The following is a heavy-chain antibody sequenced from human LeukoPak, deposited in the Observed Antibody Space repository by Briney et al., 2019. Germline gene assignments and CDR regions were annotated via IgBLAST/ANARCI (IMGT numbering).Heavy chain of an antibody. V-gene: IGHV1-2*02. CDR1: GYSFTGYY. Sequence: GASVKVSCKASGYSFTGYYMHWVRQAPGQGLEWMGWINPNSGGTNYAQKFQGRVTMTRDTSISTAYMELSRLRSDDTAVYYCARETRYFDWSPAGWFDPWGQGTLVTVSS. CDR3: ARETRYFDWSPAGWFDP. J-gene: IGHJ5*02. CDR2: INPNSGGT. D-gene: IGHD3-9*01.